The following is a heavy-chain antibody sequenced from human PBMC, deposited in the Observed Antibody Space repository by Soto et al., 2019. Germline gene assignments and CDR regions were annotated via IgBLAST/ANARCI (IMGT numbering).Heavy chain of an antibody. CDR1: GFTFSSYV. Sequence: QVQLVESGGGVVQPGRSLRLSCAASGFTFSSYVMHWVRQAPGKGLEWVAVISYDGSNKYYADSVKGRFTISRDNSKNTTYLQMNSLRAEDTAVYYCAKEGRIAARPLYGMDVWGQGTTVTVSS. D-gene: IGHD6-6*01. J-gene: IGHJ6*02. CDR2: ISYDGSNK. CDR3: AKEGRIAARPLYGMDV. V-gene: IGHV3-30*18.